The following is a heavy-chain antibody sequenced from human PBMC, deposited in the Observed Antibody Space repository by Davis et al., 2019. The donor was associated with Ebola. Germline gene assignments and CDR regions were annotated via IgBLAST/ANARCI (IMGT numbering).Heavy chain of an antibody. Sequence: SETLSLTCTVSVGSISTGNWWNWVRQSPGKGLEWIGEIYDSGSTNYNPSLKSRVTISIDKSKNQFSLQLNSVTPEDTAVYYCARGKKVIAAAAGPYGMDVWGQGTTVTVSS. D-gene: IGHD6-13*01. CDR3: ARGKKVIAAAAGPYGMDV. CDR2: IYDSGST. V-gene: IGHV4-4*02. CDR1: VGSISTGNW. J-gene: IGHJ6*02.